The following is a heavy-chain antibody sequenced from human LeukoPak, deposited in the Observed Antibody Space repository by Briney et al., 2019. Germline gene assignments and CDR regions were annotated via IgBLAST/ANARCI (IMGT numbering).Heavy chain of an antibody. D-gene: IGHD3-10*01. CDR1: GFTFDDYA. Sequence: GGSLRLSCAASGFTFDDYAMHWVRQAPGKGLEWVSGISWISGSIGYADSVKGRFTISRDNAKNSLYLQMNSLRAEDTALYYCAKDRAMVRGVMISDWGQGTLVTVSS. V-gene: IGHV3-9*01. CDR2: ISWISGSI. J-gene: IGHJ4*02. CDR3: AKDRAMVRGVMISD.